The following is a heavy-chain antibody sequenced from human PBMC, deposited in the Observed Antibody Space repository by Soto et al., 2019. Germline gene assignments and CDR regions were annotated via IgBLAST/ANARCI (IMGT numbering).Heavy chain of an antibody. CDR3: ARGVVVPDATTRYWYFDL. CDR1: GGSFSGYY. D-gene: IGHD2-2*01. CDR2: INHSGST. Sequence: SETLSLTCAVYGGSFSGYYWSWIRQPPGKGLEWIGEINHSGSTNYNPSLKSRVTISVDTSKNQFSLKLSSVTAADTAVYYCARGVVVPDATTRYWYFDLSGRGTLVTVSS. V-gene: IGHV4-34*01. J-gene: IGHJ2*01.